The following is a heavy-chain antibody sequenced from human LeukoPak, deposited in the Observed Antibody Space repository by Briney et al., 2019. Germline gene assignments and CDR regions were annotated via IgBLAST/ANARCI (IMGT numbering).Heavy chain of an antibody. Sequence: GGSLRLSCAASGFTFSSHLMDWVRQAPGKGLEWVANIKQDGSESYYLDSVKGRFTISRDNAKSSLYLQMNSLRAEDTAVYYCANVRVGWGRGNLVTVSS. CDR1: GFTFSSHL. V-gene: IGHV3-7*01. CDR2: IKQDGSES. CDR3: ANVRVG. J-gene: IGHJ4*02. D-gene: IGHD2-8*02.